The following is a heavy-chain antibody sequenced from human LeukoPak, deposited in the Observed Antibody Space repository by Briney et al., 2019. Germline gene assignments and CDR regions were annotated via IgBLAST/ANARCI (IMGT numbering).Heavy chain of an antibody. CDR3: ARVNGYCSSISCFLDY. CDR1: GGTFSSHV. D-gene: IGHD2-2*01. CDR2: IIPIFGTA. J-gene: IGHJ4*02. V-gene: IGHV1-69*06. Sequence: VASVKVSCKTSGGTFSSHVISWVRQAPGHGLEWMGGIIPIFGTANYAQKFQGRVTITADKFTNKVYMELSSLRSDDTAIYFCARVNGYCSSISCFLDYWGQGTLVTVSS.